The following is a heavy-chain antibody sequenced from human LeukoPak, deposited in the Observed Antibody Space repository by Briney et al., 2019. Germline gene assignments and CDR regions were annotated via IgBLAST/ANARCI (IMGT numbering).Heavy chain of an antibody. D-gene: IGHD5-18*01. V-gene: IGHV3-48*03. CDR3: ARGSSRYSYGYVDY. J-gene: IGHJ4*02. Sequence: GGSLRLSCEASGFTFSAYAMTWVRQAPGKGLEWVSYINSGGYTIYYGDSVKGRFTISRDNAENSLYLQMNSLRAEDTAVYYCARGSSRYSYGYVDYWGQGTLVTVSS. CDR2: INSGGYTI. CDR1: GFTFSAYA.